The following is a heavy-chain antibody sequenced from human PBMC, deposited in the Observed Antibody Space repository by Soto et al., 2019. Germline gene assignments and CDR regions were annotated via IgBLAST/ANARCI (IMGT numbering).Heavy chain of an antibody. Sequence: SETLSLTCTVSGGSISSGGYYWSWIRQHPGKGLEWIGYIYYSGGPSYSPSLKSRLTISLDTSNNQFSLKLTSVTAADTAVYYCAHDSHGGNTYFDLWGQGALVTVSS. V-gene: IGHV4-31*03. CDR3: AHDSHGGNTYFDL. J-gene: IGHJ4*02. CDR2: IYYSGGP. CDR1: GGSISSGGYY. D-gene: IGHD1-26*01.